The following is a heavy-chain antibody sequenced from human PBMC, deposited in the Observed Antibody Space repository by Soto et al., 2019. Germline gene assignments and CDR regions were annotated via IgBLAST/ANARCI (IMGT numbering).Heavy chain of an antibody. V-gene: IGHV3-30*18. CDR2: ISYDGSNK. CDR3: AKDPNDGWLLLRWYYFDY. D-gene: IGHD3-22*01. J-gene: IGHJ4*02. Sequence: QVQLVESGGGVVQPGRSLRLSCAASGFTFSSYGMHWVRQAPGKGLEWVAVISYDGSNKYYADSVKGRFTISRDNSKNTLYLQMNSLRAEDTAVYYCAKDPNDGWLLLRWYYFDYWGQGTLVTVSS. CDR1: GFTFSSYG.